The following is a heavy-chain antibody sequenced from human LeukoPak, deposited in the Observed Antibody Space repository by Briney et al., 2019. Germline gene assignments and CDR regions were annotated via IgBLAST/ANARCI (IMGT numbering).Heavy chain of an antibody. D-gene: IGHD2-2*01. J-gene: IGHJ5*02. CDR1: GFTFSSYR. Sequence: GGSLRLSCAASGFTFSSYRMNWVRQAPGKGLEWVSSISSSGVYIYYADSLKGRFTISRDNAKDSLYLQMNSLRAEDTAVYYCARSLGSCSTTTCYDNWFDPWGQGTLVTVSS. V-gene: IGHV3-21*01. CDR3: ARSLGSCSTTTCYDNWFDP. CDR2: ISSSGVYI.